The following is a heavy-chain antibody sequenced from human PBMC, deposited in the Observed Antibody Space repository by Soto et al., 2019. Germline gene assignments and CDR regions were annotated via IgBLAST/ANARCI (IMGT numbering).Heavy chain of an antibody. CDR1: GFTFSSYG. Sequence: GSLRVSCAATGFTFSSYGMHWVRQAPGKGLEWVAVISYDGSNKYYADSVKGRFTISRDNSKNTLYLQMNSLRAEDTAVYYCAKDYSSSWPVALYYWGEGTLVTVAS. CDR3: AKDYSSSWPVALYY. V-gene: IGHV3-30*18. D-gene: IGHD6-13*01. J-gene: IGHJ4*02. CDR2: ISYDGSNK.